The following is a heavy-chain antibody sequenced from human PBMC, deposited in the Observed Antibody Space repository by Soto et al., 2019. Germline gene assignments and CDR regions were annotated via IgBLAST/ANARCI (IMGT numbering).Heavy chain of an antibody. D-gene: IGHD3-22*01. Sequence: QVQLVESGGGVVQPGRSLRLSCAASGFTFSSYGMHWVRQAPGKGLEWVAVIWYDGSNKYYADSVKGRFTISRDNSKNTLYLQMNSLRAEDTDVYYCARESINMIVVASGAFDIWGQGTMVTVSS. V-gene: IGHV3-33*01. J-gene: IGHJ3*02. CDR2: IWYDGSNK. CDR3: ARESINMIVVASGAFDI. CDR1: GFTFSSYG.